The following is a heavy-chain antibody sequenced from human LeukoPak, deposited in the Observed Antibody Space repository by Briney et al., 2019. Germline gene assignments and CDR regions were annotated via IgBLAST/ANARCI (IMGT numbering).Heavy chain of an antibody. CDR1: GFTFSGYA. V-gene: IGHV3-30-3*01. J-gene: IGHJ4*02. CDR2: ISYDGSNK. Sequence: GGSLRLSCAASGFTFSGYAMHWVRPAPGKGLEWVAVISYDGSNKYYADSVKGRFTISRDNPKNTLYLQINSLRAEDTAVYYCARAQGPLDYWGQGTLVTVSS. CDR3: ARAQGPLDY.